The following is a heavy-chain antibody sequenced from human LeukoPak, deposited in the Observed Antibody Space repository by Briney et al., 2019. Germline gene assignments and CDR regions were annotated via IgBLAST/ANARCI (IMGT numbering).Heavy chain of an antibody. V-gene: IGHV3-21*01. J-gene: IGHJ4*02. CDR3: ARVPSSRPIDY. Sequence: VSSISSIISYIYYADSVKGRFTISRDNAKNSLYLQMNSLRAEDTAVYYCARVPSSRPIDYWGQGTLVTVSS. CDR2: ISSIISYI. D-gene: IGHD6-13*01.